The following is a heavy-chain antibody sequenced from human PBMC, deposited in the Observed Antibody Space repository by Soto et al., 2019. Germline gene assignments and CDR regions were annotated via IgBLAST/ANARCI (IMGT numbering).Heavy chain of an antibody. Sequence: GGSLRLSCAASGFTFSSYAMSWVRQAPGKGLEWVSAISGSGGSTYYADSVKGRFSISRDNSKNTLYLQMNSLRAEDTAVYYCAKVGTMVRGVIITDLHFDYWGQGTLVTVSS. CDR3: AKVGTMVRGVIITDLHFDY. V-gene: IGHV3-23*01. CDR2: ISGSGGST. CDR1: GFTFSSYA. D-gene: IGHD3-10*01. J-gene: IGHJ4*02.